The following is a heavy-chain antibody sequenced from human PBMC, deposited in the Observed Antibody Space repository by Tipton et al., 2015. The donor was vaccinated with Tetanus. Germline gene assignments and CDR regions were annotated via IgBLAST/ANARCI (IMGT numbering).Heavy chain of an antibody. CDR1: GYTFTGYY. Sequence: QVQLVQSGAEMKKPGASVKVSCKASGYTFTGYYMYWVRQAPGQGLEWMGWIDPNSGGTVYAQKFQGRVTMTRDTSISTAYMELSSLRSDDTAVYCCARDRGDYIYYGMDVWGPGTTVTVS. D-gene: IGHD3-22*01. CDR3: ARDRGDYIYYGMDV. V-gene: IGHV1-2*02. CDR2: IDPNSGGT. J-gene: IGHJ6*02.